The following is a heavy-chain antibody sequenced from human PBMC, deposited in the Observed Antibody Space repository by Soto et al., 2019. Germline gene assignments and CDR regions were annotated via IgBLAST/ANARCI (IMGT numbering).Heavy chain of an antibody. CDR2: IWYDGSNK. D-gene: IGHD5-18*01. CDR3: AREVDTATSSPYYFDY. Sequence: PGGSLRLSCAASGFTFSSYGMHWVRQAPGKGLEWVAVIWYDGSNKYYADSVKGRFTISRDNSKNTLYLQMNSLRAEDTAVYYCAREVDTATSSPYYFDYWGQGTLVTV. J-gene: IGHJ4*02. CDR1: GFTFSSYG. V-gene: IGHV3-33*01.